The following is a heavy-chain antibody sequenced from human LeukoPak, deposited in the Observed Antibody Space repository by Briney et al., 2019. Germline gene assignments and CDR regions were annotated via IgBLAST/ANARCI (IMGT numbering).Heavy chain of an antibody. CDR1: GYSFTSYW. V-gene: IGHV5-51*01. J-gene: IGHJ3*02. Sequence: GESLKISCKGSGYSFTSYWIGWVRQMPGKGLEWMGIIYPGDSDTRYSPSFQGQVTISADKSISTAYLQWSSLKASDTAVYYCASPSYCGGDCYSHDAFDIWGQGTMVTVSS. CDR3: ASPSYCGGDCYSHDAFDI. D-gene: IGHD2-21*02. CDR2: IYPGDSDT.